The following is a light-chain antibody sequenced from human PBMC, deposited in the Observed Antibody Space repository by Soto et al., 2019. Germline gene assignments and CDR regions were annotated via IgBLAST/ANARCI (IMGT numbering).Light chain of an antibody. CDR3: QHYGSSPLA. V-gene: IGKV3-20*01. J-gene: IGKJ4*01. Sequence: EIVLTQSPGTLSLSPGDRATLSCRANESLGSSYLAWYQQKPGQSPRLLIYSGSSRAAGIPDRFSGSGSAIDFTLTISSLEPEDFAVYYCQHYGSSPLAFGGGTKVDIK. CDR1: ESLGSSY. CDR2: SGS.